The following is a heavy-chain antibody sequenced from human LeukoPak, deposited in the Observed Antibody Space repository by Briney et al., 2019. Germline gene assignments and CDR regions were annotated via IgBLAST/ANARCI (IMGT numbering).Heavy chain of an antibody. V-gene: IGHV4-30-2*01. J-gene: IGHJ4*02. Sequence: PSETLSLTCPFSAASFSSGDFFWIWIRQPPGKGLEWIGYIYRSGATYYNPSLKSRVTMSVDRSKNLCSLKLSSVTAADTAVYYCARGLGGRGVILTYIDSWGQGTLVTVSS. D-gene: IGHD3-10*01. CDR3: ARGLGGRGVILTYIDS. CDR1: AASFSSGDFF. CDR2: IYRSGAT.